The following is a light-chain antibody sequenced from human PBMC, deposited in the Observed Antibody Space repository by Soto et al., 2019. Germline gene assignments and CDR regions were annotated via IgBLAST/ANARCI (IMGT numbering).Light chain of an antibody. CDR3: QQHNSSPWT. CDR1: QTVSDW. V-gene: IGKV1-5*01. CDR2: DAS. J-gene: IGKJ1*01. Sequence: DIQMTQSPSTLSGSVGDRVSITCRASQTVSDWLAWYQQRPGKAPKLLIYDASRLENGVPSRFSGSGYGTEFTLSINGLQPEDFATYYCQQHNSSPWTFGQGTKVDIK.